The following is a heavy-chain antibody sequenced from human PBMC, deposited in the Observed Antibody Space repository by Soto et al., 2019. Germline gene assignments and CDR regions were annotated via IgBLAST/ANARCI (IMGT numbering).Heavy chain of an antibody. CDR2: INSDGSST. J-gene: IGHJ5*02. CDR1: GFTFSSYW. Sequence: PGGSLRLSCAASGFTFSSYWMHWVRQAPGKGLVWVSRINSDGSSTSYADSAKGRFTISRDNAKNTLYLQMNSLRAEDTAVYYCARDSPDCSSTSCYNWFDPWGQGTLVTVSS. V-gene: IGHV3-74*01. D-gene: IGHD2-2*01. CDR3: ARDSPDCSSTSCYNWFDP.